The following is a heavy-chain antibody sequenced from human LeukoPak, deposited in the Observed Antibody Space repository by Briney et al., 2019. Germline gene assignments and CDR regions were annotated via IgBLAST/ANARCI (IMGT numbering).Heavy chain of an antibody. CDR3: ARNPPERPIDY. D-gene: IGHD1-1*01. Sequence: GGSLRLSCAASGFTFSSYGMHWVRQAPGKGLEWVAVIWYDGSNKYYADSVKGRFTISRDNSKNTLYLQMNSLRAEDTALYYCARNPPERPIDYWGQGTLVTVSS. CDR2: IWYDGSNK. V-gene: IGHV3-33*01. CDR1: GFTFSSYG. J-gene: IGHJ4*02.